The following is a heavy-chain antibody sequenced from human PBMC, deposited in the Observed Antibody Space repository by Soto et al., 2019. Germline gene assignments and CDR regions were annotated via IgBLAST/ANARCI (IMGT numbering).Heavy chain of an antibody. D-gene: IGHD3-22*01. V-gene: IGHV4-31*03. Sequence: QVQLQESGPGLVKPSQTLSLTCTVSGGSISSGGYYWSWIRQHPGKGLEWIGYIYYSGSTYYNPSLKSRVTISVDPSKSQFSLKLSSVTAADTAVYYCAMGDDSSGLGRKHWGQGTLVTVSS. CDR3: AMGDDSSGLGRKH. CDR2: IYYSGST. J-gene: IGHJ4*02. CDR1: GGSISSGGYY.